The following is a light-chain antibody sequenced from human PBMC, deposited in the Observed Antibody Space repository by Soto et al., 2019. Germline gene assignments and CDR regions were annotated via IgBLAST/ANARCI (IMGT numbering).Light chain of an antibody. Sequence: DVVMTQSPDSLVVSLGERAAINCKSSQNLLFSSNNKNSLAWYQQKPGQPPKLLIYWASTRESGAPDRFSGSGSGRDFPLTISSLQAEDVAVYYCQQYHTTPNTFGQGTKVEIK. V-gene: IGKV4-1*01. CDR3: QQYHTTPNT. CDR2: WAS. J-gene: IGKJ2*01. CDR1: QNLLFSSNNKNS.